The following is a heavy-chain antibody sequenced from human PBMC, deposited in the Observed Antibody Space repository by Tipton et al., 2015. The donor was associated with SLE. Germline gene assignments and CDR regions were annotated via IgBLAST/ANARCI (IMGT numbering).Heavy chain of an antibody. CDR2: IYYSGST. J-gene: IGHJ2*01. CDR3: ARRSVYYGSGSYYNYWYFDL. D-gene: IGHD3-10*01. CDR1: GGSISSSTYY. V-gene: IGHV4-39*01. Sequence: TLSLTCTVSGGSISSSTYYWGWIRQPPGKGLEWIGSIYYSGSTYYNPSLKSRVTISADTSKNQFSLKLSSVTAADTAVYYCARRSVYYGSGSYYNYWYFDLWGRGTLVTVSS.